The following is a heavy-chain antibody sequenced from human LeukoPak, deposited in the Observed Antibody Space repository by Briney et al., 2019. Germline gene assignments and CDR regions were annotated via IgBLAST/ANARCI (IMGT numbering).Heavy chain of an antibody. CDR1: GGSISSYY. V-gene: IGHV4-59*08. Sequence: SETLSLTCTVSGGSISSYYWSWIRQPPGKGLEWIGYIYYSGSTNYNPSLKSRVTISVDTSKNQFSLKLSSVTAADTAVYYCARGEWELGSTPHAFDIWGQGTMVTVSS. CDR2: IYYSGST. D-gene: IGHD1-26*01. CDR3: ARGEWELGSTPHAFDI. J-gene: IGHJ3*02.